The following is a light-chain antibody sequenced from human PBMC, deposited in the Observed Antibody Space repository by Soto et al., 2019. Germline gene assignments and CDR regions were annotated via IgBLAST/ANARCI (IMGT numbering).Light chain of an antibody. V-gene: IGKV3-11*01. J-gene: IGKJ4*01. CDR2: DAS. Sequence: EIVLTQSPATLSLSPGERATLSCRASQSVNTYLGWYQQRPGQAPILLIYDASNRATGIPARFSGSGSGTDFTLTISSLEPEDFAVYYCQQRSSWPLTFGGGTKVEIK. CDR1: QSVNTY. CDR3: QQRSSWPLT.